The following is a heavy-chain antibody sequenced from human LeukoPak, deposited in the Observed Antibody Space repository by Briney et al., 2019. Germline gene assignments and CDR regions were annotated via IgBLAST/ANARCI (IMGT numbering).Heavy chain of an antibody. J-gene: IGHJ5*02. CDR1: GYTFTGYY. V-gene: IGHV1-2*06. D-gene: IGHD2-2*01. CDR2: INPNSGGT. CDR3: ARDFLVPAAPYNWFDP. Sequence: GATVNVSCKASGYTFTGYYMHWVRQAPGQGLEWMGRINPNSGGTNYAQKFQGRVTMTRDTSISTAYTELRRLRSYDTAVYYCARDFLVPAAPYNWFDPWGQGTLVTVSS.